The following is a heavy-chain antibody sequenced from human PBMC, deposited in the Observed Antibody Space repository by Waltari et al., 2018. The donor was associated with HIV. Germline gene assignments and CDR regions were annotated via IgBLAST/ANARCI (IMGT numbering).Heavy chain of an antibody. V-gene: IGHV4-59*08. D-gene: IGHD3-9*01. CDR2: ISDSGST. Sequence: QVQLQESGPGLVKPSETLSLTCTVSGDSVSNYYWSWIRQPPEKGLEWIGSISDSGSTNNSPSLKIRLTISADMSQKHFSLRLTSVTAADTAVYYCARHLSIRAVFDYWGQGTLVTVSS. J-gene: IGHJ4*02. CDR3: ARHLSIRAVFDY. CDR1: GDSVSNYY.